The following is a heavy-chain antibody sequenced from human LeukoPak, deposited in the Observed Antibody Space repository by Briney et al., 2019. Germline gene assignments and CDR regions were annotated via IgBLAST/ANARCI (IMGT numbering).Heavy chain of an antibody. D-gene: IGHD2-2*01. Sequence: SVKVSCKASGGTFSSYAISWVRQAPGQGLEWMGGIIPIFGTANYAQKFQGRVTITTDESTSTAYMELSSLRSEDKAVYYCARGRSYCSSTSCPLDYWGQGTLVTVSS. CDR2: IIPIFGTA. CDR1: GGTFSSYA. J-gene: IGHJ4*02. CDR3: ARGRSYCSSTSCPLDY. V-gene: IGHV1-69*05.